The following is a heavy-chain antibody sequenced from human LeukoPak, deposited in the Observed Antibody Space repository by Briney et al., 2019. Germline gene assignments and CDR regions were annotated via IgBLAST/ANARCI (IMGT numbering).Heavy chain of an antibody. V-gene: IGHV4-4*07. CDR1: GGSISSYY. CDR2: IYTSGST. CDR3: AKNFDWLSYNWFDP. Sequence: PSETLSLTCTVSGGSISSYYWSWIRQPAGKGLEWIGRIYTSGSTNYNPSLKSRVTMSVDTSKNQFSLKLGSVTAADTAVYYCAKNFDWLSYNWFDPWGQGTLVTVSS. J-gene: IGHJ5*02. D-gene: IGHD3-9*01.